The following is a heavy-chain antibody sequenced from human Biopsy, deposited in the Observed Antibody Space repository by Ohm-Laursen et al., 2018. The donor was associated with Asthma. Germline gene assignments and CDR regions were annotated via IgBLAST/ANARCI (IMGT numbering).Heavy chain of an antibody. J-gene: IGHJ4*02. CDR2: IYSGGTS. V-gene: IGHV3-53*01. CDR1: GFAVSRDH. D-gene: IGHD3-22*01. Sequence: SLRLSCAASGFAVSRDHMFWVRQAPGKGLEWVSVIYSGGTSDTADSVRGRFTITRDFSKNTLHLQMHSLRVEDTAVYYCARGDSSGGSHYYFDYWGQGTLVTVSS. CDR3: ARGDSSGGSHYYFDY.